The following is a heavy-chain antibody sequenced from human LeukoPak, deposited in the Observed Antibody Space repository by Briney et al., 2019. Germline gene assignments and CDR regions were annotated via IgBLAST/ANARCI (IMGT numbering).Heavy chain of an antibody. J-gene: IGHJ4*02. V-gene: IGHV1-24*01. D-gene: IGHD1-26*01. CDR2: FDPEDGET. CDR1: GYTLTELS. CDR3: ARQEWELLLFDY. Sequence: ASVKVSCKVSGYTLTELSMHWVRQAPGKGLEWMGGFDPEDGETIYAQKFQGRVTMTEDTSTSTAYMELRSLRSDDTAVYYCARQEWELLLFDYWGQGTLVTVSS.